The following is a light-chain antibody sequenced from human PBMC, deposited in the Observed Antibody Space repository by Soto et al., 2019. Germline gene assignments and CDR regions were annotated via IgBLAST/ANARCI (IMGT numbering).Light chain of an antibody. CDR2: DVN. J-gene: IGLJ2*01. Sequence: SALTQPASVSGSPGQSITISCTGTSSDIGAYNYVSWYQQHPGKAPKLMIYDVNIRPSGVSNRFSGSKSGNTASLTISGLQAEDEADYYCTSWTTSTTMIFGGGTKLTVL. CDR1: SSDIGAYNY. V-gene: IGLV2-14*03. CDR3: TSWTTSTTMI.